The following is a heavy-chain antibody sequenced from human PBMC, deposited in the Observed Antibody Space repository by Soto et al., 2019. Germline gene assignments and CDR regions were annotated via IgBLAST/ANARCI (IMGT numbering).Heavy chain of an antibody. Sequence: SETLSLTCAVYGGSFSGYYWSWIRQPPGKGLEWIGEINHSGSTNYNPSLKSRVTISVDTSKNQFSLKLSSVTAADTAVYYCARGLSPNCSGGSCYRYFDYWGQGTLVTVSS. V-gene: IGHV4-34*01. CDR2: INHSGST. J-gene: IGHJ4*02. D-gene: IGHD2-15*01. CDR3: ARGLSPNCSGGSCYRYFDY. CDR1: GGSFSGYY.